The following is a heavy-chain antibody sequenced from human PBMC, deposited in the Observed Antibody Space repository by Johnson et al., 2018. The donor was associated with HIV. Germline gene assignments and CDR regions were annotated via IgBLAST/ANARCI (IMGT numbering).Heavy chain of an antibody. D-gene: IGHD1-26*01. J-gene: IGHJ3*02. CDR2: INQDGSEK. V-gene: IGHV3-7*04. CDR3: ARARMGELLWAFDI. Sequence: VQLVESGGGLVQPGGSLRLSCAASGFTFSSYAMSWVRQAPGKGLEWLANINQDGSEKYYADSVKGRFTISRDNSKNTLYLQMNSLRAEDTAVYYCARARMGELLWAFDIWGQGTMVTVSS. CDR1: GFTFSSYA.